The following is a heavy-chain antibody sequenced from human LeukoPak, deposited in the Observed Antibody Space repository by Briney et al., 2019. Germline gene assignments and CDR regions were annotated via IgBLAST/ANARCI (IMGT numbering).Heavy chain of an antibody. V-gene: IGHV4-34*01. CDR3: ARGPKRLRKEFDP. Sequence: SETLSLTRAVYGGSLSGYYWSWLRQPPGKGLEWIGEINHSGSTNYNPSLKSRVTISVDTSKNQFSLKLSSVTAADTAVYYCARGPKRLRKEFDPWGQGTLVTVSS. CDR2: INHSGST. J-gene: IGHJ5*02. CDR1: GGSLSGYY. D-gene: IGHD4-17*01.